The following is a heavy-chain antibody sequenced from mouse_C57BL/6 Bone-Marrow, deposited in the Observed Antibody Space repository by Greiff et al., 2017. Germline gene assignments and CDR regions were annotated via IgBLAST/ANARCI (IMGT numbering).Heavy chain of an antibody. CDR1: GFNIKDAY. V-gene: IGHV14-4*01. CDR3: TRIAY. CDR2: INPENGDT. J-gene: IGHJ3*01. Sequence: EVKLVESGAELVRPGASVKLSCTASGFNIKDAYMNWVKQRPEPGLEWIGCINPENGDTAYASKFKGKATITVDTSSNTAYLQLSSLTAEDTAVYYCTRIAYWGQGTLVTVSA.